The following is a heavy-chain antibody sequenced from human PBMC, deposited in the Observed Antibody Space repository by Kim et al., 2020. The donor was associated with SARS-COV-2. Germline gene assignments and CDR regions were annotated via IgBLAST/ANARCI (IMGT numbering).Heavy chain of an antibody. J-gene: IGHJ3*01. V-gene: IGHV3-73*01. Sequence: GGSLRLSCAASGFTFSGSTMHWVRQASGKGLEWVGRIRSKANSYATAYAASVKNRFTISRDDSRKRAYLQITSLKTGAPPCYSFTKLNPIPGGGYVAFD. CDR1: GFTFSGST. CDR3: TKLNPIPGGGYVAFD. D-gene: IGHD6-19*01. CDR2: IRSKANSYAT.